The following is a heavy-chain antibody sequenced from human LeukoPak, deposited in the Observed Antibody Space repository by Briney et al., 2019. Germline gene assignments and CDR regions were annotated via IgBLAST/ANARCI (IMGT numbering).Heavy chain of an antibody. CDR2: ISSSGSTI. Sequence: PGGSLRLSCAASGFTFSSYEMNWVRQAPGEGLEWVSYISSSGSTIYYADSVKGRFTISRDNAKNSLYLQMNSLRAEDTAVYYCARDCSSTSCYPDYYMDVWGKGTTVTVSS. CDR3: ARDCSSTSCYPDYYMDV. CDR1: GFTFSSYE. V-gene: IGHV3-48*03. J-gene: IGHJ6*03. D-gene: IGHD2-2*01.